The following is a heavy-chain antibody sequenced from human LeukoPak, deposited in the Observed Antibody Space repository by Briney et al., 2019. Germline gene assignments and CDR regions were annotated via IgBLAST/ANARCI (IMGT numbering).Heavy chain of an antibody. V-gene: IGHV4-39*07. CDR1: GGSISSSSYY. Sequence: NPSETLSLTCTVSGGSISSSSYYWGWIRLPPGKGLEWIGSIYYSGSTNYNPSLKSRVTISVDTSKNQFSLKLSSVTAADTAVYYCARGSRGYDSSGYYFDYWGQGTLVTVSS. CDR2: IYYSGST. J-gene: IGHJ4*02. CDR3: ARGSRGYDSSGYYFDY. D-gene: IGHD3-22*01.